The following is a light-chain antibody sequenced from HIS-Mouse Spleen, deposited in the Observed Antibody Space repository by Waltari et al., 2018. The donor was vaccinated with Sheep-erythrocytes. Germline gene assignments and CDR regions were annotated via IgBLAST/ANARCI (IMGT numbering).Light chain of an antibody. J-gene: IGKJ2*01. CDR1: QGIRND. Sequence: AIQMTQSPSSLSASVGDRVTITCRASQGIRNDLGWYQQQPGKAPKLLIYPASSLQSGVPSKFSGSGSGTDFTLTISSLQPEDFATYYCLQDYNYPYTFGQGTKLEIK. CDR2: PAS. V-gene: IGKV1-6*01. CDR3: LQDYNYPYT.